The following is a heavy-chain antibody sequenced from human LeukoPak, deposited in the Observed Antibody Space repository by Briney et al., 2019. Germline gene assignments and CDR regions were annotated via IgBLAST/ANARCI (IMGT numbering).Heavy chain of an antibody. J-gene: IGHJ4*02. CDR2: ITNNNGKT. CDR1: GFAIGRFA. V-gene: IGHV3-21*01. CDR3: AREGYSYGRLSYFDY. D-gene: IGHD5-18*01. Sequence: GGSLRLSCVASGFAIGRFAMSWVRQVPGQGLEWLSSITNNNGKTYYADSVKGRFTISRDNAKNSLYLQMNSLRAEDTAVYYCAREGYSYGRLSYFDYWGQGTLVTVSS.